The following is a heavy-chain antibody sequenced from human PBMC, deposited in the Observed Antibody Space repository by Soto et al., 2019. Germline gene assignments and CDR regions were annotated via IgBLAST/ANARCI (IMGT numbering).Heavy chain of an antibody. J-gene: IGHJ6*02. V-gene: IGHV1-2*02. Sequence: ASVKVSCKASGYTFTDYYIHWVRQAPGQGLEWMGWINPNSGATNYAQKFQGRVTMTRDTSISTAYMELSRLRSDDTAVYYCARDLVPAAISFYGMDVWGQGTTVTVS. CDR3: ARDLVPAAISFYGMDV. CDR2: INPNSGAT. D-gene: IGHD2-2*01. CDR1: GYTFTDYY.